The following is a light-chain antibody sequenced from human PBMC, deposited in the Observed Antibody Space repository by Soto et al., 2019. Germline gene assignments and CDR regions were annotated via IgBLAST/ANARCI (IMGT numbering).Light chain of an antibody. J-gene: IGKJ1*01. CDR2: AAS. CDR1: QSISSY. CDR3: QQSYSTPRT. Sequence: DIQMTQSPSSLSASVGDRVTITCRASQSISSYLNWYQQIPGKAPNLLIYAASSLQSGVPSRFSGSGSGTDYTLTISSLQPEDFATYFCQQSYSTPRTFGQGTKVEIK. V-gene: IGKV1-39*01.